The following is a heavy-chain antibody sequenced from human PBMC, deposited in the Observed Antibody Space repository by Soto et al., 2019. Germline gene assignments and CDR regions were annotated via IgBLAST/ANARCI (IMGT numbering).Heavy chain of an antibody. V-gene: IGHV3-33*01. Sequence: QVQLVESGGGVVQPGRSLRLSCAASGFTFSSYGMHWVRQAPGKGLEWVAVIWYDGSNKYYADYVKGRFTISRDNSKNTLYLQTNSLRAEDTAEYYCAREKSSGWYRDFDYWGQGTLVTVSS. CDR3: AREKSSGWYRDFDY. CDR1: GFTFSSYG. CDR2: IWYDGSNK. J-gene: IGHJ4*02. D-gene: IGHD6-19*01.